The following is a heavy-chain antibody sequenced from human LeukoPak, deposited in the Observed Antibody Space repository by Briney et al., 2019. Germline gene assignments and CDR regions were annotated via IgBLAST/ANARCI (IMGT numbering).Heavy chain of an antibody. V-gene: IGHV3-30*04. CDR1: GFTFSSYA. CDR3: ARSRYCSGGTCYSNYYYYYMDV. CDR2: LSYDGGIK. Sequence: GRSLRLSCAASGFTFSSYAMHWVRQAPGKGLEWVAVLSYDGGIKYYADSVKGRFTSSRDNSKNTLSLQMNSLRAEDTALYYCARSRYCSGGTCYSNYYYYYMDVWGKGTSVTVSS. D-gene: IGHD2-15*01. J-gene: IGHJ6*03.